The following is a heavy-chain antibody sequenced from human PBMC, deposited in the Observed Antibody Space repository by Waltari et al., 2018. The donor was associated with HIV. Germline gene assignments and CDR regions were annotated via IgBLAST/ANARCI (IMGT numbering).Heavy chain of an antibody. V-gene: IGHV3-21*01. Sequence: EVQLVESGGGQVKPGGSLRLSCAASGFTFDRHCMNWVRQAPGKGLEWVSSISSRSSYRYYADSVKGRFTISRDNAKNSLYLQMNSLRAEDTAVYYCARDRDGDAFDYWGQGTLVTVSS. CDR1: GFTFDRHC. CDR3: ARDRDGDAFDY. J-gene: IGHJ4*02. CDR2: ISSRSSYR. D-gene: IGHD4-17*01.